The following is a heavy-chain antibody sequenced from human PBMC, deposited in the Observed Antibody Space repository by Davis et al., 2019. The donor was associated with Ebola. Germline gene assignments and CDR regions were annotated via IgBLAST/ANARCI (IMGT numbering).Heavy chain of an antibody. Sequence: SLKLPCPASGFTFSAYYMSWLRQAPGTGLEWVPYISSSGSTIYYADHVKGRFTISRDNAKNSLYLQMNSLGAEDTAVYYCARERYSGYDYWGQGTLVTVSS. J-gene: IGHJ4*02. V-gene: IGHV3-11*01. CDR1: GFTFSAYY. CDR3: ARERYSGYDY. CDR2: ISSSGSTI. D-gene: IGHD5-12*01.